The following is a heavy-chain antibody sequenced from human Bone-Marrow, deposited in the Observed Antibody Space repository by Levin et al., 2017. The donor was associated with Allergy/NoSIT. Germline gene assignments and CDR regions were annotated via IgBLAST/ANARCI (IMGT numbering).Heavy chain of an antibody. Sequence: RGESLKISCAASRFTFSSYWMSWVRQAPGKGLEWVAYIKQDGSDKNYVDSVKGRFTISRDNAKNSLYLQMDSLRAEDTAVYYCARPRGSAAFAFDIWGQGTLVTVSS. J-gene: IGHJ3*02. V-gene: IGHV3-7*01. CDR1: RFTFSSYW. D-gene: IGHD6-25*01. CDR3: ARPRGSAAFAFDI. CDR2: IKQDGSDK.